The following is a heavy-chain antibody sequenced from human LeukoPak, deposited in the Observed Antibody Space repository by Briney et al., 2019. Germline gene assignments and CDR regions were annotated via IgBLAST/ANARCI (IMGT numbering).Heavy chain of an antibody. CDR3: ARRLRAYYGSGSYWFDP. J-gene: IGHJ5*02. CDR2: IYYSGST. CDR1: GGSISSYY. D-gene: IGHD3-10*01. Sequence: PSETLSLTCTVSGGSISSYYWSWIRQPPGKGLEWIGYIYYSGSTNYNPSLKSRVTISVDTSKNQFSLKLSSVTAADTAVYYCARRLRAYYGSGSYWFDPWGQGTLVTVSS. V-gene: IGHV4-59*08.